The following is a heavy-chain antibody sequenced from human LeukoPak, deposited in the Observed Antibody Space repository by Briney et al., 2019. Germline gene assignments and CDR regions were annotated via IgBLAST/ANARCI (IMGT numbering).Heavy chain of an antibody. J-gene: IGHJ4*02. CDR2: IHGGGST. D-gene: IGHD1-1*01. CDR1: GGSMSGHH. Sequence: SETLSLTCTVPGGSMSGHHWNWIRQPPGKGLEYVANIHGGGSTNYNPSLQGPVTISLDTSKKQFSLNLRSVTAADTAVYYCARDPGDNNWYNFDSWGQGTLVTVSS. V-gene: IGHV4-59*11. CDR3: ARDPGDNNWYNFDS.